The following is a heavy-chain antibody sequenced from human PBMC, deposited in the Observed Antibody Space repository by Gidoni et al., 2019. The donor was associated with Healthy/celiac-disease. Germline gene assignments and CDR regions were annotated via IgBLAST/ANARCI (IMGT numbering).Heavy chain of an antibody. Sequence: EVQLVESGGGLVQPGGSLRLSCAASGFTFSSYWMSWVRQAPGKGLEWVANIKQDGSEKYYVDSVKGRFTISRDNAKNSLYLQMNSLRAEDTAVYYCARGAYYYDSSGYYYDIWYFDLWGRGTLVTVSS. CDR3: ARGAYYYDSSGYYYDIWYFDL. CDR2: IKQDGSEK. D-gene: IGHD3-22*01. V-gene: IGHV3-7*01. J-gene: IGHJ2*01. CDR1: GFTFSSYW.